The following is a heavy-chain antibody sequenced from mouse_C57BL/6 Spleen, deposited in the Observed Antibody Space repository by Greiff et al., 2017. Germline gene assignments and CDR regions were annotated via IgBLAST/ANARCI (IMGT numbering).Heavy chain of an antibody. V-gene: IGHV3-6*01. D-gene: IGHD1-1*01. J-gene: IGHJ1*03. CDR2: ISYDGSN. CDR1: GYSITSGYY. Sequence: EVKLVESGPGLVKPSQSLSLTCSVTGYSITSGYYWNWIRQFPGNKLEWMGYISYDGSNNYNPSLKNRISITRDTSKNQFFLKLNSVTTEDTATYYCARGPLLLRYWYFDVWCTGTTVTVSS. CDR3: ARGPLLLRYWYFDV.